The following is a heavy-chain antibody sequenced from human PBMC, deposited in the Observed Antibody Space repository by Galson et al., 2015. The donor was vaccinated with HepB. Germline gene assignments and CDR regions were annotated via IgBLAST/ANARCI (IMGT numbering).Heavy chain of an antibody. Sequence: SVKVSCKVSGYTLTELSMHWVRQAPGKGLEWMGGFDPEDGETIYAQKFRGRVTMTEDTSTDTAYMELSSLRSEDTAVYYCATAPLYYYDSSGYFDYWGQGTLVTVSS. CDR1: GYTLTELS. CDR3: ATAPLYYYDSSGYFDY. D-gene: IGHD3-22*01. J-gene: IGHJ4*02. CDR2: FDPEDGET. V-gene: IGHV1-24*01.